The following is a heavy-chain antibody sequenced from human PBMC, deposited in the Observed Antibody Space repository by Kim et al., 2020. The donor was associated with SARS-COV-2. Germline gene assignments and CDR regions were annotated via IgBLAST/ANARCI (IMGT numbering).Heavy chain of an antibody. CDR3: GRGLLWFGEPMDD. D-gene: IGHD3-10*01. Sequence: YSAESVKGRLTLSRDKAKNTMELQMDNLSAEDTGEYYCGRGLLWFGEPMDDWGQGTLVTVSS. V-gene: IGHV3-30*01. J-gene: IGHJ4*02.